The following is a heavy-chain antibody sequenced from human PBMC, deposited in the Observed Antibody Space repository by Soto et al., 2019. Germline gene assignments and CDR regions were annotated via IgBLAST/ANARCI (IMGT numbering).Heavy chain of an antibody. CDR3: ARDCCSSIRPFDY. D-gene: IGHD2-2*01. J-gene: IGHJ4*02. CDR2: ITTGGEIT. V-gene: IGHV3-23*01. CDR1: GLTFGNFA. Sequence: EVQLLESGGGLLQPGGSLRLSCAASGLTFGNFAMAWVRQVPGKGLEWVSTITTGGEITYYADSVKGRFTISRENSKNTLYLQINSLRAEDPAVYYCARDCCSSIRPFDYWGQGTLVTVS.